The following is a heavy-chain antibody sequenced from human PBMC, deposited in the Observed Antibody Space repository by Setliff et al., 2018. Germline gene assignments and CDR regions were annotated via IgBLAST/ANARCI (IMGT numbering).Heavy chain of an antibody. CDR1: GGMSGTYS. CDR2: IIPILGAT. J-gene: IGHJ5*01. D-gene: IGHD3-16*01. CDR3: ARELRSPYWHLDS. V-gene: IGHV1-69*13. Sequence: SVKVSCKASGGMSGTYSISWVRQAPGQGLEWMGAIIPILGATNYAQNFQGRVTITADESTSTGYMELRSLRSDDTAVYYCARELRSPYWHLDSWGQGTQVTVSS.